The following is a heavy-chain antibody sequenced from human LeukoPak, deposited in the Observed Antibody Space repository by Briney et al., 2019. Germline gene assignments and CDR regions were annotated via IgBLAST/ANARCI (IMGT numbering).Heavy chain of an antibody. CDR3: ARGRSIRYYYDSSSKQYYFDY. D-gene: IGHD3-22*01. Sequence: PSETLSLTCSVSGASTSLHYWSWIRQSPGKGLEWIGNILSTGLTHYNPSLKSRVTISGDTSKNQFSLKLSSVTAADTAVYYCARGRSIRYYYDSSSKQYYFDYWGQGTLVTVSS. J-gene: IGHJ4*02. V-gene: IGHV4-4*08. CDR2: ILSTGLT. CDR1: GASTSLHY.